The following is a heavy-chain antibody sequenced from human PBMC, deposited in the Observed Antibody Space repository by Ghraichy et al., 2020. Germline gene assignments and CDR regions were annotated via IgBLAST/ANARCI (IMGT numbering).Heavy chain of an antibody. CDR3: ATGRRLLSTPVYYYYYYMDV. D-gene: IGHD2-21*02. Sequence: SETLSLTCTVSGGSISSSSYYWGWIRQPPGKGLEWIGSIYYSGSTYYNPSLKSRVTISVDTSKNQFSLKLSSVTAADTAVYYCATGRRLLSTPVYYYYYYMDVGGKGTTVTVSS. V-gene: IGHV4-39*01. CDR1: GGSISSSSYY. J-gene: IGHJ6*03. CDR2: IYYSGST.